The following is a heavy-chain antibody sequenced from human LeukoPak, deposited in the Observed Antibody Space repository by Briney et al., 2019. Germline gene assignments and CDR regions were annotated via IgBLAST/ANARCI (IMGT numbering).Heavy chain of an antibody. CDR1: GFTFSSYA. CDR3: ARWDIVATIKYDSTNFDY. Sequence: GGSLRLSCAASGFTFSSYAMHWVRQAPGKGLEWVAVISYDGSNKYYADSVRGRFTISRDNSKNTLYLQMNSLRAEDTAVYYCARWDIVATIKYDSTNFDYWGQGTLVTVSS. CDR2: ISYDGSNK. D-gene: IGHD5-12*01. V-gene: IGHV3-30-3*01. J-gene: IGHJ4*02.